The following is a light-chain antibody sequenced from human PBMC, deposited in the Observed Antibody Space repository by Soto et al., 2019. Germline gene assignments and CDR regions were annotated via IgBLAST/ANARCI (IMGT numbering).Light chain of an antibody. Sequence: SALTQPRSVSGSPGQSVTISCTGTSSYVGGYNYVSWYQQHPGKAPKLMIYDVTKRPSGVPDRFSGSKSGNTASLTISGLQADDEADYYCCSYAGSYTYVFGSGTKVTVL. CDR3: CSYAGSYTYV. CDR1: SSYVGGYNY. CDR2: DVT. V-gene: IGLV2-11*01. J-gene: IGLJ1*01.